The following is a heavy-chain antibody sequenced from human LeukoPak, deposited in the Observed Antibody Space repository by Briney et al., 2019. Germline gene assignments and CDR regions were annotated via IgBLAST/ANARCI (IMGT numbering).Heavy chain of an antibody. J-gene: IGHJ4*02. CDR2: INHSGST. D-gene: IGHD2-2*03. CDR1: GGSFSGYY. CDR3: AKDSNWILFDD. V-gene: IGHV4-34*01. Sequence: SETLSLTCAVYGGSFSGYYWSWIRQPPGKGLEWIGEINHSGSTNYNPSLKSRVTISVDTSKNQFSLKLSSVTAEDTAVYYCAKDSNWILFDDWGQGTLVTVSS.